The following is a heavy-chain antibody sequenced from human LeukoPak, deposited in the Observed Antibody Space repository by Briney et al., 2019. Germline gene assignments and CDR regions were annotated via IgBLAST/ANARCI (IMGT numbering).Heavy chain of an antibody. J-gene: IGHJ4*02. CDR2: IYYSGST. V-gene: IGHV4-59*12. CDR3: ARSPRGSYYDFWRPRDYFDY. CDR1: GGSISSYY. D-gene: IGHD3-3*01. Sequence: ASETLSLTCTVSGGSISSYYWSWIRQPPGKGLEWIGYIYYSGSTNYNPSLKRRVTISVDTSKNQFSLKLSSVTAADTAVYYCARSPRGSYYDFWRPRDYFDYWGQGTLVTVSS.